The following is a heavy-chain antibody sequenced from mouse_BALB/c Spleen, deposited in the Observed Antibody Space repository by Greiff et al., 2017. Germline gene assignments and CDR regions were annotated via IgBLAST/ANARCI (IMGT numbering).Heavy chain of an antibody. CDR1: GFTFTDYY. CDR3: ARDSSGYGAMDY. V-gene: IGHV7-3*02. Sequence: DVMLVESGGGLVQPGGSLRLSCATSGFTFTDYYMSWVRQPPGKALEWLGFIRNKANGYTTEYSASVKGRFTISRDNSQSILYLQMNTLRAEDSATYYCARDSSGYGAMDYWGQGTSVTVSS. D-gene: IGHD3-1*01. CDR2: IRNKANGYTT. J-gene: IGHJ4*01.